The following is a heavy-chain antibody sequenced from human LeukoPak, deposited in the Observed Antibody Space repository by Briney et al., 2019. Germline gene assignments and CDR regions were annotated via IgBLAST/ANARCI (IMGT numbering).Heavy chain of an antibody. J-gene: IGHJ4*02. D-gene: IGHD2-8*01. CDR1: GFTFTSSA. Sequence: TSVKVSCKASGFTFTSSAMQWVRQARGQRLEWIGWIDVGSGNTNYAQKFQERVTITRDMSTSTAYMELSSLRSEDTAVYYCAANLKGYCTNGVCGFDYWGQGTLVIVSS. V-gene: IGHV1-58*02. CDR2: IDVGSGNT. CDR3: AANLKGYCTNGVCGFDY.